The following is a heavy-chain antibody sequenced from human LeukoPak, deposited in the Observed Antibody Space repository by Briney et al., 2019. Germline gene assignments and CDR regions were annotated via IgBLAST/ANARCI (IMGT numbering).Heavy chain of an antibody. CDR3: ARVSARGYDY. CDR2: INSINAV. Sequence: PGRSLRLSCAASGFMFDTYIMTWVRQAPGKGLEWISYINSINAVYYTDSVQGRFNISRDNAKNSLYLQMNSLRVEDTAMYYCARVSARGYDYWGRGTLVTVSS. D-gene: IGHD5-18*01. CDR1: GFMFDTYI. V-gene: IGHV3-48*01. J-gene: IGHJ4*02.